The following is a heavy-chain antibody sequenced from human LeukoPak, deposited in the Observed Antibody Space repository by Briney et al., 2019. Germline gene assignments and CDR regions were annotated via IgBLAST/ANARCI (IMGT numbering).Heavy chain of an antibody. Sequence: GGSLRLSCTGSGFNFGDYGMSWVRQIPGKGLEWASIIYPNGDTYYGDSVKGRFTSSRDTSKNTLYLQMNSLRAEDTALYYCVRGNRYDSNGHRALFWYFDLWGRGNLVIVSS. V-gene: IGHV3-53*01. CDR2: IYPNGDT. D-gene: IGHD3-22*01. CDR3: VRGNRYDSNGHRALFWYFDL. J-gene: IGHJ2*01. CDR1: GFNFGDYG.